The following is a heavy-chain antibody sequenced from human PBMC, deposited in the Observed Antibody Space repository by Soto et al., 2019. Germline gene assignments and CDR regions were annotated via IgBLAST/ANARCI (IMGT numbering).Heavy chain of an antibody. CDR1: GVAFDSCA. V-gene: IGHV1-58*01. D-gene: IGHD1-26*01. CDR2: IVVGSGNT. J-gene: IGHJ6*02. Sequence: GASVEVCCKASGVAFDSCAGRWVRQARGQRLEWIGWIVVGSGNTNYAQKFQERVTITRDMSTSTAYMELSSLRSEDTAVYYCAASSLGGWELRSAYYGMDVWGQGTTVTVSS. CDR3: AASSLGGWELRSAYYGMDV.